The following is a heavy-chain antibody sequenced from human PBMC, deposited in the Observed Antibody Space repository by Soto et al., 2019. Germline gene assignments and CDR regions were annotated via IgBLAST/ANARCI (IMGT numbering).Heavy chain of an antibody. CDR2: ISYDGSNK. CDR1: GFTFSSYG. V-gene: IGHV3-30*18. CDR3: AKDPEQVVVAATPDY. Sequence: QVQLVESGGGVVQPGRSLRLSCAASGFTFSSYGMHWVRQAPGKGLEWVAVISYDGSNKYYADSVKGRFIISRDNSKNTLYLQMNSLRAEDTAVYYCAKDPEQVVVAATPDYWSQGTLVTVSS. D-gene: IGHD2-15*01. J-gene: IGHJ4*02.